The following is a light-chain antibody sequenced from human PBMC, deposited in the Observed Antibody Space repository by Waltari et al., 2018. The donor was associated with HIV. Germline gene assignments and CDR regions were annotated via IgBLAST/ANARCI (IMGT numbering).Light chain of an antibody. CDR3: QQYHNWPPWT. Sequence: IVMTQSPATLSVSPGERATLSCRASQSISNNLAWYQQEPGQAPKLLIYDASTGATGVPARFSGSGSGTLFTLTISSLQSGDFAVYYCQQYHNWPPWTFGQGTKVELK. CDR2: DAS. CDR1: QSISNN. J-gene: IGKJ1*01. V-gene: IGKV3-15*01.